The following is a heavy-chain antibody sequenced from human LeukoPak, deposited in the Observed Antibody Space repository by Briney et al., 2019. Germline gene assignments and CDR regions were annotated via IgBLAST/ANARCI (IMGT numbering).Heavy chain of an antibody. CDR1: GGSFSGYY. CDR3: ARAVGYSSGWYGGGYYYYYMDV. Sequence: SETLSLTCAVYGGSFSGYYWSWIRQPPGKGLEWIGEINHSGSTNYNRSLKSRVTISVDTSKNQFSLKLSSVTAADTAVYYCARAVGYSSGWYGGGYYYYYMDVWGKGTTVTVSS. J-gene: IGHJ6*03. V-gene: IGHV4-34*01. CDR2: INHSGST. D-gene: IGHD6-19*01.